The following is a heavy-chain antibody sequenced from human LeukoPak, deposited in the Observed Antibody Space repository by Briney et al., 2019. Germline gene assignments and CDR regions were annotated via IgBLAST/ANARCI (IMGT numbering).Heavy chain of an antibody. CDR3: VRVLSSSWFDFDY. J-gene: IGHJ4*02. CDR1: GYHFPSYW. CDR2: IDPHDSDT. Sequence: GESLKISCKGSGYHFPSYWIGWVRQLPGKGLEWMGVIDPHDSDTRYSPSFRGLVTISADKSTTTAYLQWTSLKASDTAMYYCVRVLSSSWFDFDYWGQGTLVTVAS. D-gene: IGHD6-13*01. V-gene: IGHV5-51*01.